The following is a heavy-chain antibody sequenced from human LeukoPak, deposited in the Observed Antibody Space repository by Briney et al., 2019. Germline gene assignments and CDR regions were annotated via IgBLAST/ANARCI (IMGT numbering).Heavy chain of an antibody. CDR3: ARDSTLRGYCTNGVCPSGY. J-gene: IGHJ4*02. D-gene: IGHD2-8*01. V-gene: IGHV1-18*01. CDR1: GGTFSSYA. CDR2: ISAYNGNT. Sequence: ASVKVSCKASGGTFSSYAISWVRQAPGQGLEWMGWISAYNGNTNYAQKLQGRVTMTTDTSTSTAYMELRSLRSDDTAVYYCARDSTLRGYCTNGVCPSGYWGQGTLVTVSS.